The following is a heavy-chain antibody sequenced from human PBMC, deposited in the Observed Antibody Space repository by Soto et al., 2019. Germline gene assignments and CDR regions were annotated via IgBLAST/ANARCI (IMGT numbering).Heavy chain of an antibody. CDR1: GFTFSSYW. V-gene: IGHV3-74*01. J-gene: IGHJ6*02. D-gene: IGHD2-21*02. CDR2: INSDGSST. CDR3: ARETPLVVVTDTPHYYYYYGMDV. Sequence: GGSLRLSCAASGFTFSSYWMHWVRQAPGKGLVWVSRINSDGSSTSYADSVKGRFTISRDNAKNTLYLQMNRLRAEDTAVYYCARETPLVVVTDTPHYYYYYGMDVWGQGTTVTVSS.